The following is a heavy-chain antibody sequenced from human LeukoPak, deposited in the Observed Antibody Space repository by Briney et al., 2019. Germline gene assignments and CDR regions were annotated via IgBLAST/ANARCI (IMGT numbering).Heavy chain of an antibody. Sequence: PSQTLSLTCTVSGGSISSGGYYWSWIRQHPGKGLEWIGYIYYSGSTYYNPSLKSRVTISVDTSKNQFSLKLSSVTAADTAVYYCARGIAVAGTTRGPVDYWGQGTLVTVSS. V-gene: IGHV4-31*03. J-gene: IGHJ4*02. CDR1: GGSISSGGYY. CDR3: ARGIAVAGTTRGPVDY. CDR2: IYYSGST. D-gene: IGHD6-19*01.